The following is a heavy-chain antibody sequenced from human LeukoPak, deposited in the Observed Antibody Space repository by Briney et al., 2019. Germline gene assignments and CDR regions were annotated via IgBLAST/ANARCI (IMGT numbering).Heavy chain of an antibody. V-gene: IGHV3-7*01. Sequence: GGSLRLSCAASGFTFSSYWMSWVRQAPGKGPEWVANINQDGSEKYYVDPVKGRFTISRDNAKKSLYLQMNSLRAEDTAVYYCARDVRYGDYFHYYYMDVWGKGTTITVSS. J-gene: IGHJ6*03. CDR1: GFTFSSYW. CDR3: ARDVRYGDYFHYYYMDV. D-gene: IGHD4-17*01. CDR2: INQDGSEK.